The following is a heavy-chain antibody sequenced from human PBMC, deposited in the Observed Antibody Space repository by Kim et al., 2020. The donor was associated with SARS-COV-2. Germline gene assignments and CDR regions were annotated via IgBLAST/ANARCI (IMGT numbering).Heavy chain of an antibody. V-gene: IGHV6-1*01. Sequence: VKSRITSTTDTAKNQFSLQLNSVTPEDTAVYYCARDIPSSGSYAGLDYWGQGTLVTVSS. J-gene: IGHJ4*02. D-gene: IGHD3-22*01. CDR3: ARDIPSSGSYAGLDY.